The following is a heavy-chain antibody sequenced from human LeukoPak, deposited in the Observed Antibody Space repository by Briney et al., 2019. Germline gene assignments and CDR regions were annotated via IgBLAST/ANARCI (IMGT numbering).Heavy chain of an antibody. D-gene: IGHD6-19*01. V-gene: IGHV1-8*01. Sequence: ASVKVSCKASGYTFTSYDINWVRQATGQGLEWMGWMNPNSGNTGYAQKFQGRVTMTRNTSISTAYMELSGLRSEDTAVYYCARVRSWQWPRFDPWGQGTLVTVSS. CDR2: MNPNSGNT. J-gene: IGHJ5*02. CDR1: GYTFTSYD. CDR3: ARVRSWQWPRFDP.